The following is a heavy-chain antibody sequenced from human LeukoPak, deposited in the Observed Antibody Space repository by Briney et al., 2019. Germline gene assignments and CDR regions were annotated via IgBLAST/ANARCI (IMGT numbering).Heavy chain of an antibody. CDR2: IYYSGST. Sequence: SETLSLTCTVSGGSISSYYRSWIRQPPGKGLEWIGYIYYSGSTNYNPSLKSRVTMSVDTSKNQLSLKVTFVTAADTAVYYCARGGWSLDYWGQGTLVTVSS. CDR1: GGSISSYY. CDR3: ARGGWSLDY. V-gene: IGHV4-59*01. J-gene: IGHJ4*02.